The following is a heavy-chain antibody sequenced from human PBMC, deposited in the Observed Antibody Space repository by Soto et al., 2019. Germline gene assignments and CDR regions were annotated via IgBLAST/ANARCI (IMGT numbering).Heavy chain of an antibody. CDR1: GFTFSSYA. D-gene: IGHD6-19*01. CDR2: ISGSGGST. J-gene: IGHJ4*02. Sequence: LRLSFAASGFTFSSYAMSWVRQAPGKGLEWVSAISGSGGSTYYADSVKGRFTISRDNSKNTLYLQMNSLRAEDTAVYYCAKDRGIAVAGTPLDYWGQGTLVTVSS. CDR3: AKDRGIAVAGTPLDY. V-gene: IGHV3-23*01.